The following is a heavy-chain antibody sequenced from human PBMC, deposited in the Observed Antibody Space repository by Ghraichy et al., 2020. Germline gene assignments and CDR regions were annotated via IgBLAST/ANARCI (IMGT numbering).Heavy chain of an antibody. D-gene: IGHD7-27*01. CDR3: AKSYTGGIYYYYGMDV. CDR2: ISYDGSNK. V-gene: IGHV3-30*18. Sequence: GGSLRLSCAASGFTFSSYGMHWVRQTPGKGLEWVAVISYDGSNKYYADSVKGRFTISRDNSKNTLYLQMNSLRAEDTAVYYCAKSYTGGIYYYYGMDVWGQGTTVTVSS. J-gene: IGHJ6*02. CDR1: GFTFSSYG.